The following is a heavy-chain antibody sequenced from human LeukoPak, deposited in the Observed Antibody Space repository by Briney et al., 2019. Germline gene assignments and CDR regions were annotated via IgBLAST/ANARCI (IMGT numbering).Heavy chain of an antibody. Sequence: GGSLRLSCAASGFTFSNAWMSWVRQAPGKGLEWVGRIKSKTDGGTTDYAAPVKGRFTISRDDSKNTLYLQMNSLKTEDTAVYSSTTAGITMVRGVDYYMDVWGKGTTVTVSS. CDR3: TTAGITMVRGVDYYMDV. CDR2: IKSKTDGGTT. CDR1: GFTFSNAW. D-gene: IGHD3-10*01. V-gene: IGHV3-15*01. J-gene: IGHJ6*03.